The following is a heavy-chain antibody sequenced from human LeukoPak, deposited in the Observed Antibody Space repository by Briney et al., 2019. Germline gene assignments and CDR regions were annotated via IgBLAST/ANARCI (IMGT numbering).Heavy chain of an antibody. V-gene: IGHV3-48*02. Sequence: HAGGSLRLSCAASGFTFSIYSMNWVRQAPGKGLGWVSYISSSSSTIYYADSVKGRFTISRDNAKNSLYLQMNSLRDEDTAVYYCARDLRNIGYCTGGVCSGSFDYWGQGTLVTVSS. CDR2: ISSSSSTI. D-gene: IGHD2-8*02. CDR1: GFTFSIYS. J-gene: IGHJ4*02. CDR3: ARDLRNIGYCTGGVCSGSFDY.